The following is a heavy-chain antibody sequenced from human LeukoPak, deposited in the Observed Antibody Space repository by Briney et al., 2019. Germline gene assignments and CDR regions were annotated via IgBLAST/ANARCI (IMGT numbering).Heavy chain of an antibody. CDR1: GFTFSSYW. Sequence: GGSLRLSCAASGFTFSSYWMSWVRQAPGKGLEWVANIKQDGSEKYYVDSVKGRFTISRDNAKNSLYLQMNSLRAEDTAVYYCARDGQVGATLSGLDYWGQGTLVTVSS. CDR2: IKQDGSEK. D-gene: IGHD1-26*01. CDR3: ARDGQVGATLSGLDY. J-gene: IGHJ4*02. V-gene: IGHV3-7*01.